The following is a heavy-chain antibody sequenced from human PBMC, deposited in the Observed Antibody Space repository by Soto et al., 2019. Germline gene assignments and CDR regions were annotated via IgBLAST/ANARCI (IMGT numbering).Heavy chain of an antibody. J-gene: IGHJ4*02. CDR2: ISAYNGDT. CDR3: ARGASSLPGFY. Sequence: ASLKVSCKASGYTFTSYGISWVRQAPGQGLEWMGWISAYNGDTDYAQRFQGRVTMTTDTTTSTAYMELRSLRSDDTAVYYCARGASSLPGFYWGQGSLVTVSS. D-gene: IGHD6-13*01. CDR1: GYTFTSYG. V-gene: IGHV1-18*01.